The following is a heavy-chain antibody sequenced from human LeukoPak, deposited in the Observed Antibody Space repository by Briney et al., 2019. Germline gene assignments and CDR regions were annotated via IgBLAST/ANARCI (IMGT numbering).Heavy chain of an antibody. Sequence: QPGGSLRLSCAASGFTFSSYEMNWVRQAPGKGLEWVSVISGSGVGTYYADSVKGRFTISRDNSKNTLYLQMNSLRAEDTAVYYCAKGLNGYDTSVLDYWGQGSLVSVST. J-gene: IGHJ4*02. D-gene: IGHD3-22*01. CDR1: GFTFSSYE. CDR3: AKGLNGYDTSVLDY. CDR2: ISGSGVGT. V-gene: IGHV3-23*01.